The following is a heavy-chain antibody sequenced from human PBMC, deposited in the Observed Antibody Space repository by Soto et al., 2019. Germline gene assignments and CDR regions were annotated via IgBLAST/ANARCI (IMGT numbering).Heavy chain of an antibody. CDR2: INPDSGGT. CDR1: GYTFTDYY. Sequence: ASVKVSCKASGYTFTDYYIHWVRQAPGQGLEWVGWINPDSGGTNLAQRFQGRVTMTSDTSINTAYMELSSLRSDDTAVYYCARDNPMTFNWFDPWGQGTLVTVSS. CDR3: ARDNPMTFNWFDP. J-gene: IGHJ5*02. V-gene: IGHV1-2*02.